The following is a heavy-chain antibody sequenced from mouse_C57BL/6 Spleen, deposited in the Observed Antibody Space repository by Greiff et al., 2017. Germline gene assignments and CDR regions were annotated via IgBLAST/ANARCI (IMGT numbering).Heavy chain of an antibody. CDR1: GYTFTDYY. V-gene: IGHV1-26*01. J-gene: IGHJ4*01. Sequence: VQLQQSGPELVKPGASVKISCKASGYTFTDYYMNWVKQSHGKSLEWIGDINPNNGGTSYNQKFKGKATLTVDKSSSTAYMELRGLTSEDSAVYYCARSTYSNYEGAMDYWGQGTSVTVSS. CDR3: ARSTYSNYEGAMDY. CDR2: INPNNGGT. D-gene: IGHD2-5*01.